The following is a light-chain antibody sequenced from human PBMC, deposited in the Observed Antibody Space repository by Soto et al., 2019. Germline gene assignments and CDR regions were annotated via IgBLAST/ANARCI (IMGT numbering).Light chain of an antibody. Sequence: EIVLTQSPGTLSLSPGDRATLSCRASQSISSSYLAWYQQKPGQAPRLLIYGTSSRATGIPDRFSGSGSGTDFTLTISRLEPEDFAVNYCQQYGSSLMYTFGQGTKLEIK. V-gene: IGKV3-20*01. J-gene: IGKJ2*01. CDR3: QQYGSSLMYT. CDR2: GTS. CDR1: QSISSSY.